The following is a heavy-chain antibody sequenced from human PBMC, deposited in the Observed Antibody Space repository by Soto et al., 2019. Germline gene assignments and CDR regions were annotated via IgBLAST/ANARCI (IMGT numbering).Heavy chain of an antibody. CDR1: GGSISSGDYY. J-gene: IGHJ5*02. CDR3: ARAIDFDWSPRSNWFDP. V-gene: IGHV4-30-4*01. CDR2: IYYSGST. D-gene: IGHD3-9*01. Sequence: QVQLQESGPGLVKPSQTLSLTCTVSGGSISSGDYYWSWIRQPPGKGLEWIGYIYYSGSTYYNPSLKSRVTMSVDPSKNQFCLKLSSVTAADTAVYYCARAIDFDWSPRSNWFDPWGQGTLVTVSS.